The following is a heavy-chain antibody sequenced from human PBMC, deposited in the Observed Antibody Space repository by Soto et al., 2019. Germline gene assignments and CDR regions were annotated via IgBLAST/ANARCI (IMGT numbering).Heavy chain of an antibody. D-gene: IGHD2-15*01. J-gene: IGHJ6*04. CDR3: ARDYCSGGSCYFSDV. CDR1: GFTFSSYG. CDR2: IWYDGSNK. Sequence: PGGSLRLSCAASGFTFSSYGMHWVRQAPGKGLEWVAVIWYDGSNKYYADSVKGRFTISRDNSKNTLYLQMNSLRAEDTAVYYCARDYCSGGSCYFSDVWGKGTTVTVSS. V-gene: IGHV3-33*01.